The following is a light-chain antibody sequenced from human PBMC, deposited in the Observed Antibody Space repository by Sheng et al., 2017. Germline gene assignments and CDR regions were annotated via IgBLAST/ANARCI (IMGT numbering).Light chain of an antibody. Sequence: DIQMTQSPSTLSAFVGDRVTITCRASQSISTSLAWYQQKPGKAPNLLIFKSSSLESGVPSRFSGSGSGTEFTLTISSLQPDDFATYYCQQYNSYPLTFGGGTKVE. V-gene: IGKV1-5*03. CDR1: QSISTS. J-gene: IGKJ4*01. CDR3: QQYNSYPLT. CDR2: KSS.